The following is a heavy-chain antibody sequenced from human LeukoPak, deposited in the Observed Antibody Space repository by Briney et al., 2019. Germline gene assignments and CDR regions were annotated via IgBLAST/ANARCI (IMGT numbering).Heavy chain of an antibody. D-gene: IGHD4-17*01. Sequence: PSRTLPLTCADAVCSLTSGRYPGSWLRHPPEKAVEWIGYLCLCGRTHYNPSLRTRVTISLDSSKNQLSLNLTSVTAADTAVYYCARASDYGAPRHAFDIWGQGTTVTVSS. CDR3: ARASDYGAPRHAFDI. CDR2: LCLCGRT. V-gene: IGHV4-30-2*01. J-gene: IGHJ3*02. CDR1: VCSLTSGRYP.